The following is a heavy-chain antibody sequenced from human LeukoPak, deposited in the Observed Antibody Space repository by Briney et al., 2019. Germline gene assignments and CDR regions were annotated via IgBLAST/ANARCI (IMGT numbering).Heavy chain of an antibody. CDR2: ISERGGST. V-gene: IGHV3-23*01. Sequence: HSGGSLRLSCVVSGVSLSNYAMTWVRQAPGKGLEWVSYISERGGSTTYADSVKGRFTISRDTSLNTLYLQMSSLRAEDTAVYFCAKRGIVIRGILVIGYHQEAYRYDYWGQGVLVTVSS. J-gene: IGHJ4*02. CDR1: GVSLSNYA. CDR3: AKRGIVIRGILVIGYHQEAYRYDY. D-gene: IGHD3-10*01.